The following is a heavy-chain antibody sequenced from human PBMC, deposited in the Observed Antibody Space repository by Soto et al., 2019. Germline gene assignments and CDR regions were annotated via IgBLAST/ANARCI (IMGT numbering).Heavy chain of an antibody. V-gene: IGHV4-59*01. CDR1: GGSISSSS. D-gene: IGHD3-3*01. Sequence: LSLTCTVSGGSISSSSWSWIRQPPGKGLGWIGYIYYSGSTNYNPSLKSRVTISVDTSKNQFSLKVSSVNAADTAVYYGARGPYGDVWSGDYGVNYYYYCMDVWGQGTTVTVSS. J-gene: IGHJ6*02. CDR3: ARGPYGDVWSGDYGVNYYYYCMDV. CDR2: IYYSGST.